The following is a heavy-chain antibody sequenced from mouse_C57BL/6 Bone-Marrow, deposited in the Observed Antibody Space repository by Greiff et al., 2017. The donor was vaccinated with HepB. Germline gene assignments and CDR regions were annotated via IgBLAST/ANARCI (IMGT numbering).Heavy chain of an antibody. CDR1: GFTFSSYA. CDR2: ISDGGSYT. D-gene: IGHD2-5*01. CDR3: ARGAYSNLSFYWYFDV. J-gene: IGHJ1*03. V-gene: IGHV5-4*01. Sequence: DVQLVESGGGLVKPGGSLKLSCAASGFTFSSYAMSWVRQTPEKRLEWVATISDGGSYTYYPDNVKGRSTISRDKAKNNLYLQLSHLKSEDTAMYYCARGAYSNLSFYWYFDVWGTGTTVTVSS.